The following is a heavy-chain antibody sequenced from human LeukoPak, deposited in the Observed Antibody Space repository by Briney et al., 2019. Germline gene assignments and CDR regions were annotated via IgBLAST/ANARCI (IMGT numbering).Heavy chain of an antibody. CDR1: GDSVSSNSAA. Sequence: SQTLSLTCAISGDSVSSNSAAWNWIRQSPSRGLEWLGRTYYRSKWYNDYAVSVKSRITINPDTSKNQFSLQLNSVTPEDTAVYYCARDLGIAARRSTIAARPDDAFDIWGQGTMVTVSS. CDR2: TYYRSKWYN. V-gene: IGHV6-1*01. D-gene: IGHD6-6*01. CDR3: ARDLGIAARRSTIAARPDDAFDI. J-gene: IGHJ3*02.